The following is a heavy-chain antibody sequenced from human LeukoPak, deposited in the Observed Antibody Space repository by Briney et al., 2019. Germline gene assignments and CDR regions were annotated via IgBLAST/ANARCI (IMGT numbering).Heavy chain of an antibody. V-gene: IGHV3-30*18. CDR2: ISYDGSSK. D-gene: IGHD6-19*01. Sequence: GGSLRLSCAASGFTFSSYGMHWVRQAPGKGLEWVAVISYDGSSKYYADSVKGRFTISRDNSKNALYLQMNSLRAEDTAVYYCAKDWGVAGTLGVFDYWGQGTLVTVSS. CDR3: AKDWGVAGTLGVFDY. CDR1: GFTFSSYG. J-gene: IGHJ4*02.